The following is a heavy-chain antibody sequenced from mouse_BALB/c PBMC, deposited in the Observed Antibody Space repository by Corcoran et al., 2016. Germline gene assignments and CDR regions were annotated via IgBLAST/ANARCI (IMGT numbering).Heavy chain of an antibody. CDR2: IDPANGNA. Sequence: EVQLQQSGAELVKPAASVKLSCTASGFNIKDTYMHWVKQRPEQGLGWIGRIDPANGNAKYDPKFQGKATITADTSANTAYRQLSSLTAEDTAVYCCVNWDGYFDVWGAGTTGTVA. V-gene: IGHV14-3*02. CDR1: GFNIKDTY. D-gene: IGHD4-1*01. J-gene: IGHJ1*01. CDR3: VNWDGYFDV.